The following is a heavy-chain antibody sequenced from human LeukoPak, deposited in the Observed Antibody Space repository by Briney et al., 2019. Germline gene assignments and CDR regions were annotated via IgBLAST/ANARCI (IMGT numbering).Heavy chain of an antibody. CDR2: IQYDGSNK. CDR3: AKDRAPMVVYYYMDV. Sequence: GGSLRLSCAAPGFTFSIYGMQWVRQAPGKGPEWVAFIQYDGSNKYYADSVKGRFTISRDNSKNTLYLQMNSLRGEDTAVYYCAKDRAPMVVYYYMDVWGKGTTVTVSS. CDR1: GFTFSIYG. V-gene: IGHV3-30*02. J-gene: IGHJ6*03. D-gene: IGHD2-8*01.